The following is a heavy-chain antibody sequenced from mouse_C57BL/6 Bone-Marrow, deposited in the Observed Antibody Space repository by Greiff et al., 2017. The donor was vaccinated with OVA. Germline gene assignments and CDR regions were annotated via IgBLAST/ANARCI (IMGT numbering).Heavy chain of an antibody. J-gene: IGHJ4*01. CDR2: IYPGDGDT. CDR3: AREGGYYYGSYYYAMDY. D-gene: IGHD1-1*01. Sequence: QVQLQQSGAELVKPGASVKISCKASGYAFSSYWMNWVKQRPGKGLEWIGQIYPGDGDTNYNGKFKGKATLTADKSSSTAYMQLSSLTSEDSAVYFCAREGGYYYGSYYYAMDYWGQGTSVTVSS. V-gene: IGHV1-80*01. CDR1: GYAFSSYW.